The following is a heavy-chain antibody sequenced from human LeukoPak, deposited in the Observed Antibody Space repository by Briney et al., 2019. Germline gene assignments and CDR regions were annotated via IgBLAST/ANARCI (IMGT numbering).Heavy chain of an antibody. CDR1: GFTFSSYG. Sequence: GGSLRLSCAASGFTFSSYGMHWVRQAPGKGLEWVAVISYDGSNKYYADSVKGRFTISRDNSKNTLYLQMNSLRAEDTAVYYCARGLSSGWYQPFNYWGQGTLVTVSS. J-gene: IGHJ4*02. CDR3: ARGLSSGWYQPFNY. V-gene: IGHV3-30*03. CDR2: ISYDGSNK. D-gene: IGHD6-19*01.